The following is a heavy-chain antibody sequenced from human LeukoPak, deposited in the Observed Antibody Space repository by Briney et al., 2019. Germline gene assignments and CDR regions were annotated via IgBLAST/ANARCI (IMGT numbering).Heavy chain of an antibody. CDR3: AKGRYYYYYMDV. Sequence: PGGSLRLSCAASGFTFDDYAMHWVRQAPGKGLEWVSGISWNSGSIGYADSVKGRFTISRDNAKNSLYLQMNSLRAEDTAVYYCAKGRYYYYYMDVWGKGTTVTVSS. V-gene: IGHV3-9*01. CDR2: ISWNSGSI. J-gene: IGHJ6*03. CDR1: GFTFDDYA.